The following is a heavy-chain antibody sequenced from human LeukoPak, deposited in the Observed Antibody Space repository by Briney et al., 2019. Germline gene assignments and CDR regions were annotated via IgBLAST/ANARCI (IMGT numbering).Heavy chain of an antibody. J-gene: IGHJ6*02. CDR3: ARDRSITMVRGVTFYGMDV. D-gene: IGHD3-10*01. CDR2: IFYSGST. CDR1: GGSISNDY. V-gene: IGHV4-59*12. Sequence: SETLSLTCTVSGGSISNDYWSWIRQPPGKGLEWIGHIFYSGSTNYNPSLKSRVTISVDTSKNQFSLKLSSVTAADTAVYYCARDRSITMVRGVTFYGMDVWGQGTTVTVSS.